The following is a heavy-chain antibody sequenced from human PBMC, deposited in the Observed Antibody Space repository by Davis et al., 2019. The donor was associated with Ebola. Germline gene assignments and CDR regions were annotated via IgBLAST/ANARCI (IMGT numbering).Heavy chain of an antibody. CDR1: GVSFSGYY. CDR2: INHSGST. V-gene: IGHV4-34*01. D-gene: IGHD3-10*01. CDR3: AREKYYYGSGSYGVDYYYYYGMDV. Sequence: SETLSLTCAAYGVSFSGYYWSWIRQPPGNGLEWIGEINHSGSTNYNPYLKSRVTISVDTSKNQFSLKLSSVTAADTAVYYCAREKYYYGSGSYGVDYYYYYGMDVWGQGTTVTVSS. J-gene: IGHJ6*02.